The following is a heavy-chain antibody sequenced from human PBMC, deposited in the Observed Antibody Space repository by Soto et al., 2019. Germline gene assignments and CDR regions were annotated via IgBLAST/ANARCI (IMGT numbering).Heavy chain of an antibody. CDR1: GLTLSGRA. V-gene: IGHV3-74*01. J-gene: IGHJ6*04. CDR3: ARGCVGSDV. D-gene: IGHD2-21*01. CDR2: IGNAGPDS. Sequence: EVQLVESGGGVVQPGGSLRLSCAASGLTLSGRAMHWVRQAPGKGLVWVSGIGNAGPDSNYADSVKGRFTSSRDNAKNMLYLQMNSLRADDTAVYYCARGCVGSDVWGKGTPVTVSS.